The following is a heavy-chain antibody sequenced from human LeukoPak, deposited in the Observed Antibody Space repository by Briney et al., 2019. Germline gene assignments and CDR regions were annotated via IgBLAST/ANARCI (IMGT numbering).Heavy chain of an antibody. CDR1: GGSISSYY. CDR2: INHSGST. J-gene: IGHJ6*02. V-gene: IGHV4-34*01. Sequence: PSETLSLTCTVSGGSISSYYWSWIRQPPGKGLEWIGEINHSGSTNYNPSLKSRVTISVDTSKNQFSLKLSSVTAADTAVYYCARGFVDTAMVTALYYYYYYGMDVWGQGTTVTVSS. CDR3: ARGFVDTAMVTALYYYYYYGMDV. D-gene: IGHD5-18*01.